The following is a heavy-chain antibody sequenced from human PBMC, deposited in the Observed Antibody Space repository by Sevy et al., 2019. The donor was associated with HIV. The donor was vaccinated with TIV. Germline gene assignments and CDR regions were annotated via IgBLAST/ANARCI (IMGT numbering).Heavy chain of an antibody. J-gene: IGHJ4*02. CDR2: INQDGSEK. CDR3: TRAGY. V-gene: IGHV3-7*03. Sequence: GGSLRLSCAASGFNFTNSWMSWDRQAPGKGLEWVANINQDGSEKNYVDSVKGRFTISRDNANSSLHLHMNSLRAEDTALYYCTRAGYWGQGVLVTVSS. CDR1: GFNFTNSW.